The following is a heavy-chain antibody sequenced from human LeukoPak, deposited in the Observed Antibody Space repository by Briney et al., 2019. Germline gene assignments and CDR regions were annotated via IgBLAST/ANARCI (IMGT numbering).Heavy chain of an antibody. J-gene: IGHJ4*02. D-gene: IGHD3-22*01. Sequence: ASVKVSCKASGYTFTGYYMHWVRQAPGQGLEWMGWINPNSGGTNYAQKFQGRVTMTRDTSISTAYMELSRLRSDDTAVYYCARDRHITMTPYYWGQGTLVTVSS. CDR1: GYTFTGYY. CDR2: INPNSGGT. CDR3: ARDRHITMTPYY. V-gene: IGHV1-2*02.